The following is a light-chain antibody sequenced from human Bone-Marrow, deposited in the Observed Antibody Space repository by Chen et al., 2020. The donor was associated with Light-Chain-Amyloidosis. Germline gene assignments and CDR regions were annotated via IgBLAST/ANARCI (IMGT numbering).Light chain of an antibody. CDR3: QSADSSGTYEVI. V-gene: IGLV3-25*03. J-gene: IGLJ2*01. Sequence: SYELTQPPSVSVSSGQTARITCSGDDLPTKYAYWYQQKPGQAPVLAIHRDTERPSGISERFSGASSGTTATLTISGVQAEDEADYHCQSADSSGTYEVIFGGGTKLTVL. CDR1: DLPTKY. CDR2: RDT.